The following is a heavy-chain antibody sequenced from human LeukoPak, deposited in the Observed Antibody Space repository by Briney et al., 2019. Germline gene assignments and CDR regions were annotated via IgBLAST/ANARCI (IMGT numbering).Heavy chain of an antibody. CDR3: ARDDSYGDYPGFDY. J-gene: IGHJ4*02. D-gene: IGHD4-17*01. CDR1: GFTFRNYD. Sequence: PGGSLRLSCAASGFTFRNYDMNWVRQAPGKGLEWVSSISSSSSYIYYADSVKGRFTISRDNAKNSLYLQMNSLRAEDTAVYYCARDDSYGDYPGFDYWGQGTLVTVSS. V-gene: IGHV3-21*01. CDR2: ISSSSSYI.